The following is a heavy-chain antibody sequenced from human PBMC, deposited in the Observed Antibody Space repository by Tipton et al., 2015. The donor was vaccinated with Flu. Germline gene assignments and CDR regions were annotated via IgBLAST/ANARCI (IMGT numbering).Heavy chain of an antibody. CDR3: ARXSYYDVDLKNFYFDH. Sequence: LSLTCTVSSGSIRSTNYFCAWIRQPPGKRLELIGSIYPSGTTYYNPSLKSRVTISVDTSKSQFSLKLRSVTAADTAVYYCARXSYYDVDLKNFYFDHWGQGALVTVSS. V-gene: IGHV4-39*01. CDR2: IYPSGTT. CDR1: SGSIRSTNYF. J-gene: IGHJ4*02. D-gene: IGHD3-10*02.